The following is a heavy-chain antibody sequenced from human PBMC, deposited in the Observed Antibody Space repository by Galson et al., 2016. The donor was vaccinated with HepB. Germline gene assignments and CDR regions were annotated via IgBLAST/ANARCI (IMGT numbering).Heavy chain of an antibody. J-gene: IGHJ1*01. CDR3: ARNPEVNIILQH. CDR2: ISSSSDII. D-gene: IGHD2/OR15-2a*01. Sequence: SLRLSCAASGLTSNTYSMNWVRQAPGKGLEWISFISSSSDIIHYADSVKGRFTISRDNAKNALYLQMNSLRDEDMAVYYCARNPEVNIILQHWGQGTLVTVSS. CDR1: GLTSNTYS. V-gene: IGHV3-48*02.